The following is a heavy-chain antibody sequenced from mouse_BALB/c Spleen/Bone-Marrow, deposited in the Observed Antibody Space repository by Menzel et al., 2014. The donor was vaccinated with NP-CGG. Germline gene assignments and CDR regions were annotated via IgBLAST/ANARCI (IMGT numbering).Heavy chain of an antibody. CDR2: INPGSGGT. V-gene: IGHV1-54*01. CDR3: AGGITTEYFDY. CDR1: GYAFTNYL. D-gene: IGHD1-1*01. Sequence: VQLQQSGAELVRPGTSVKVSCKASGYAFTNYLIEWVKQRPGQGLEWIGVINPGSGGTNYNEKFKGKATLTADESSSTAYMQLSSLTSDDSAVYFCAGGITTEYFDYWGQGTTLTVSS. J-gene: IGHJ2*01.